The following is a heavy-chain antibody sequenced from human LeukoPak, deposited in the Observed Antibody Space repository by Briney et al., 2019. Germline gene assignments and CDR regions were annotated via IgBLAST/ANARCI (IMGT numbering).Heavy chain of an antibody. CDR3: AREKGVYSPFDP. V-gene: IGHV3-30*02. J-gene: IGHJ5*02. CDR1: GFIFSNYG. CDR2: VQNDVTTK. Sequence: TGGSLRLSCAASGFIFSNYGMHWIRQAPGKGLEWVAFVQNDVTTKYYADSVKGRFTISRDNSKNTLYLQMNSLRAEDTAVYYCAREKGVYSPFDPWGQGTLVTVSS. D-gene: IGHD2-8*01.